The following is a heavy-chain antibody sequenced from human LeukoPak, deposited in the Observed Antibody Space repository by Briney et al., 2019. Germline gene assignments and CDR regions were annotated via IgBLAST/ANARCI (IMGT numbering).Heavy chain of an antibody. Sequence: NHSETLSLTCTVSGGSISSSSYYWGWIRQPPGKGLEWIGSIYYSGSTYYNPSLKSRVTISVDTSKNQFSLKLSSVTAADTAVYYCARRPWARTYSGTYYFDYWGQGTLVTVSS. J-gene: IGHJ4*02. V-gene: IGHV4-39*01. CDR1: GGSISSSSYY. CDR2: IYYSGST. CDR3: ARRPWARTYSGTYYFDY. D-gene: IGHD1-26*01.